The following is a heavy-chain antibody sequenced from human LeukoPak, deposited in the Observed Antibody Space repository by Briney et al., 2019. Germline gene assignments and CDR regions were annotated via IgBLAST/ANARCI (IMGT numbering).Heavy chain of an antibody. CDR1: GFTFSSYS. V-gene: IGHV3-21*01. CDR2: ISSSSSYI. Sequence: PGGSLRLSCAASGFTFSSYSMNWVRQAPGKGLEWVSSISSSSSYIYYADSVKGRFTISRDNAKNSLYLQMNSLRAEDTAVYYCARDYGGNHYYYYMDVWGKGTTVTVSS. CDR3: ARDYGGNHYYYYMDV. D-gene: IGHD4-23*01. J-gene: IGHJ6*03.